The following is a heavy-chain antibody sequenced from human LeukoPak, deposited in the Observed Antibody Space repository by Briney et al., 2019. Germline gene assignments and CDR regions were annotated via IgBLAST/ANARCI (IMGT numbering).Heavy chain of an antibody. CDR2: IYSGGTT. CDR3: ARDGYGNNYMDV. D-gene: IGHD1/OR15-1a*01. J-gene: IGHJ6*03. Sequence: GSLLLSCASSGFSVSSNFMSWVRQAPGKGLEWVSVIYSGGTTYYADSVKGRFTISRDNSKNTLYLQMNSLRAEDTAMYYCARDGYGNNYMDVWGKGTTVTVSS. CDR1: GFSVSSNF. V-gene: IGHV3-53*01.